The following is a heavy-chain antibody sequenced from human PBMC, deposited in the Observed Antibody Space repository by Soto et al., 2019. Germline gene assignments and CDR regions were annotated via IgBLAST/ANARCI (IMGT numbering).Heavy chain of an antibody. D-gene: IGHD5-12*01. CDR1: GDSVSSNSAA. J-gene: IGHJ6*02. Sequence: PSQTLSLTCVISGDSVSSNSAAWNWIRQSPSRGLEWLGRTYYRSKWYNDYAVSVKSRITINPDTSKNQFSLQLNSVTPEDTAVYYCARVRAFGYDFAWDYYGMDVWGQGTTVTVSS. CDR2: TYYRSKWYN. CDR3: ARVRAFGYDFAWDYYGMDV. V-gene: IGHV6-1*01.